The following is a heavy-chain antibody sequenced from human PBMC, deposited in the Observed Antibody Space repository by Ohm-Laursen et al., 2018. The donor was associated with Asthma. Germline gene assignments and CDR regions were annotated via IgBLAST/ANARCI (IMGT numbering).Heavy chain of an antibody. CDR1: GDPISDTYT. J-gene: IGHJ4*02. CDR3: LRSRTRGAFDY. Sequence: SQTLSLTCSVSGDPISDTYTWGWVRQPPGKGLEYIGTISYSGTPYDNPTLRSRVTISVDTSKNQFPLKLSSVTAADTAVYYCLRSRTRGAFDYWGQGRLVTVSS. V-gene: IGHV4-39*01. D-gene: IGHD1-1*01. CDR2: ISYSGTP.